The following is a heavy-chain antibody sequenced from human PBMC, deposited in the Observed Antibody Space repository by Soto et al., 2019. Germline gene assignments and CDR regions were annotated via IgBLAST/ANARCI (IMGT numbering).Heavy chain of an antibody. CDR2: VTPNTGGT. CDR3: ASMIITPLHYYYNVDG. J-gene: IGHJ6*02. CDR1: GFTFTAHH. V-gene: IGHV1-2*02. Sequence: ASVKVSCKASGFTFTAHHIHWVRQAPGQGLEWMGYVTPNTGGTKYAQKFQGRVTMTRDTFINTAYMELSGMTSDDTAVYCCASMIITPLHYYYNVDGWGQGTTVTVSS. D-gene: IGHD3-16*01.